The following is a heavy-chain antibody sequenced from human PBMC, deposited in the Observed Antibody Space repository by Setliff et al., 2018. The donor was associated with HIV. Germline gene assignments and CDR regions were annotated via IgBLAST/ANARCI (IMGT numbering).Heavy chain of an antibody. CDR1: GGSISSSSYY. V-gene: IGHV4-39*01. CDR2: IFYSGSA. D-gene: IGHD3-22*01. Sequence: PSETLSLTCTVSGGSISSSSYYWGWIRQPPGKGREWIGSIFYSGSANYNPSLRSPVAISVDKSKNQFSLKLTSVTAADTAVYYCANRLYYYDSSGSLREEGFDPWGQGTLVTVSS. CDR3: ANRLYYYDSSGSLREEGFDP. J-gene: IGHJ5*02.